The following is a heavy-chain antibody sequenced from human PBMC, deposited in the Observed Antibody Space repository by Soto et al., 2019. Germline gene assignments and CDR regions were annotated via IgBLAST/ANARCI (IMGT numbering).Heavy chain of an antibody. Sequence: QVQLAESGGGVVQPGRSLRLSCVASGFTFSSYGMHWVRQAPGKGLEWVTLLSNDGSNEYYADSVKGRFTISRDNSKNTLYLQMNSLRAEDTAVYYCAKDLRRAFYGMDVWGQGTTVTVSS. CDR1: GFTFSSYG. V-gene: IGHV3-30*18. J-gene: IGHJ6*02. D-gene: IGHD3-9*01. CDR2: LSNDGSNE. CDR3: AKDLRRAFYGMDV.